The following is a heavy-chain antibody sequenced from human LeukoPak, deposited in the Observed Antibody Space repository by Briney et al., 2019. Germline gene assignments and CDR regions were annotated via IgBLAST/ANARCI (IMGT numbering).Heavy chain of an antibody. J-gene: IGHJ6*04. Sequence: GGSLRLSCAASGFTFSSYGMHWVRQAPGKGLEWVAVISYDGSNKYYADSVKGRFTISRDNSKNTLYLQMNSLRAEDTAVYYCAKIHDIVVVPAGGYSYYYGMDVWGKGTTVTVSS. CDR2: ISYDGSNK. CDR1: GFTFSSYG. D-gene: IGHD2-2*01. CDR3: AKIHDIVVVPAGGYSYYYGMDV. V-gene: IGHV3-30*18.